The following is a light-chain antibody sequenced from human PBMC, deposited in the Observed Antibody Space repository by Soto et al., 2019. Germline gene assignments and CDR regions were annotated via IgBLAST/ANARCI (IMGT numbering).Light chain of an antibody. J-gene: IGKJ4*01. Sequence: EIVMTQSPATLSVSPWERATLSCRASQSVSSNLAWYQQKPGQAPRLLIYDASSRATGIPARFSGSGSGTDFTLTISSLEPEDFAVYYCQQRSNWPSLTFGGGTKVDIK. CDR3: QQRSNWPSLT. CDR1: QSVSSN. V-gene: IGKV3-11*01. CDR2: DAS.